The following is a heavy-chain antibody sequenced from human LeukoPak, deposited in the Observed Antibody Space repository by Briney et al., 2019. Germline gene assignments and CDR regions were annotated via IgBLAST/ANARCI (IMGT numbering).Heavy chain of an antibody. Sequence: GASVKVSCKASGYTFTGHYMHWVRQAPGQGLEWMGWINPNSGGTNYAQKFQGRVTMTRDTSISTAYMELSRLRSDDTAVYYCARDRGRIAAAGLDPWGQGTLVTVSS. CDR3: ARDRGRIAAAGLDP. J-gene: IGHJ5*02. CDR1: GYTFTGHY. V-gene: IGHV1-2*02. CDR2: INPNSGGT. D-gene: IGHD6-13*01.